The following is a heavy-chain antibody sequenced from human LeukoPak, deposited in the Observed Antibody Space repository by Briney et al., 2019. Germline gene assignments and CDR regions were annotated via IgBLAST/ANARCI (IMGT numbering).Heavy chain of an antibody. J-gene: IGHJ6*02. D-gene: IGHD3-3*01. Sequence: SETLSLTCTVSGGSISSYYWSWIRQPAGKGLEWIGRIYTRGSTNYNPSLKSRVTMSVDTSKNQFSLKLSSVTAADTAVYYCARDFPEDFWSGYPYYHGRAVWGQGTTVTVSS. CDR3: ARDFPEDFWSGYPYYHGRAV. CDR2: IYTRGST. V-gene: IGHV4-4*07. CDR1: GGSISSYY.